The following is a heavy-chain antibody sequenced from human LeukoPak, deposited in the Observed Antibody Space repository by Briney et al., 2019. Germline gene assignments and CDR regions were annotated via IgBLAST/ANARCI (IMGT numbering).Heavy chain of an antibody. V-gene: IGHV1-69*13. J-gene: IGHJ4*02. CDR3: ARDHYYDSSGYYYYYFDY. CDR1: GGTFSSYA. CDR2: IIPIFGTA. D-gene: IGHD3-22*01. Sequence: SVKVSCKASGGTFSSYAISWVRQAPGQRLEWMGGIIPIFGTANYAQKFQGRVTITADESTSTAYMELSSLRSEDTAVYYCARDHYYDSSGYYYYYFDYWGQGTLVTVSS.